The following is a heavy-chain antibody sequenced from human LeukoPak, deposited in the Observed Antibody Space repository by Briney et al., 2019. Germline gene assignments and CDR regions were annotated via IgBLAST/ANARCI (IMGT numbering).Heavy chain of an antibody. CDR1: GFSLSTSGMC. V-gene: IGHV2-70*11. D-gene: IGHD1-26*01. J-gene: IGHJ4*02. Sequence: SGPTLVNPTQTLTLTCTFSGFSLSTSGMCVSWIRQPPGKALEWLARIDWDDDKYYSTSLKTKLTISKDTSKNQVVLTMTNMDPVDTATYYCARQSGSYLYFDYWGQGTLVTVSS. CDR3: ARQSGSYLYFDY. CDR2: IDWDDDK.